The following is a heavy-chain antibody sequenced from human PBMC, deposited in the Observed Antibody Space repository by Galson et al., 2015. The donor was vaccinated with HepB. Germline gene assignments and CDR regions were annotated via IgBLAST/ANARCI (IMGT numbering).Heavy chain of an antibody. V-gene: IGHV3-23*01. Sequence: SLRLSCAASGFTFSSFAMSWVRQAPGKGLEWVSSISFSGGSTYYADSVKGRFTISRDKYKNTVYLQMNSLRADDTAVYYCAKGGSHLTHYDNEMDLWGQGTTVTVSS. CDR1: GFTFSSFA. D-gene: IGHD3-16*01. J-gene: IGHJ6*02. CDR3: AKGGSHLTHYDNEMDL. CDR2: ISFSGGST.